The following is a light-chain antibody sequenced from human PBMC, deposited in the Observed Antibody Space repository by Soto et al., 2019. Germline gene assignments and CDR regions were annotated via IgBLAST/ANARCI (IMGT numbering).Light chain of an antibody. CDR1: ESISEGY. CDR2: GAS. Sequence: EIVLTQSPGTLSLSPGERATLSCRASESISEGYLAWYQQKPGQAPRLVVYGASRSATGIPDRFSGSGSGTDFTLTISRLEPEDFAVYYCQQYGRTPGYSFGQGTKVDIK. J-gene: IGKJ2*01. CDR3: QQYGRTPGYS. V-gene: IGKV3-20*01.